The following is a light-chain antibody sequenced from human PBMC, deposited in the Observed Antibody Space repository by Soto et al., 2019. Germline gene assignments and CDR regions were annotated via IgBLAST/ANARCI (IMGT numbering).Light chain of an antibody. CDR1: GSDIGAYNS. CDR2: DVS. Sequence: QSVLTQPASVSGSPGQSITISCTGTGSDIGAYNSVSWYQHHPGKAPKMLIYDVSNRPLGVSNRFSGSKSGNTASLTISVLQADDEADYYCSSYTTSSSRVFGGGTKLTVL. V-gene: IGLV2-14*03. J-gene: IGLJ3*02. CDR3: SSYTTSSSRV.